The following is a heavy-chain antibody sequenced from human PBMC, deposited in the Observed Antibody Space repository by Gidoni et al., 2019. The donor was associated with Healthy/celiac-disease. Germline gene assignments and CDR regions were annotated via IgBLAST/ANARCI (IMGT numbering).Heavy chain of an antibody. D-gene: IGHD6-13*01. CDR2: IIPILGIA. Sequence: QVQLVQSGAEVKKPGSSVTVSCKASGGTFSSYTISWVRQAPGQGLEWMGRIIPILGIANYAQKFQGRVTITADKSTSTAYMELSSLRSEDTAVYYCARDEDNSSHDYWGQGTLVTVSS. CDR1: GGTFSSYT. V-gene: IGHV1-69*08. J-gene: IGHJ4*02. CDR3: ARDEDNSSHDY.